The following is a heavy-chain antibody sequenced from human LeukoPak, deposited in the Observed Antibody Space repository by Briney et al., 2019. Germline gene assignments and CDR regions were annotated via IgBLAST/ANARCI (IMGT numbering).Heavy chain of an antibody. Sequence: GGSLRLSCAASGFTFSSYGMHWVRQAPGKGLEWVAFIRYDGSNKYYADSVKGRFTISRDNSKSTLYLQMNSLRAKDTAVYYCAKDSVGSPSGWFDPWGQGTLVTVSS. J-gene: IGHJ5*02. D-gene: IGHD1-26*01. V-gene: IGHV3-30*02. CDR2: IRYDGSNK. CDR3: AKDSVGSPSGWFDP. CDR1: GFTFSSYG.